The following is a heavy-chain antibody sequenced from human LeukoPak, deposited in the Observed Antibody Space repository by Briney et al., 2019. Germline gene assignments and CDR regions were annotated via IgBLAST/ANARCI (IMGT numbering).Heavy chain of an antibody. Sequence: GGSLRLSCAASGFTFSSYGMSWVRQAPGKGLEWVSAISGSGGSTYYADSVKGRFTISRDNSKNTLYLQMNSLRAEDTAVYYCAKNLLWFGEFGHIFYYYYYYMDVWGKGTTVTISS. J-gene: IGHJ6*03. V-gene: IGHV3-23*01. CDR2: ISGSGGST. D-gene: IGHD3-10*01. CDR1: GFTFSSYG. CDR3: AKNLLWFGEFGHIFYYYYYYMDV.